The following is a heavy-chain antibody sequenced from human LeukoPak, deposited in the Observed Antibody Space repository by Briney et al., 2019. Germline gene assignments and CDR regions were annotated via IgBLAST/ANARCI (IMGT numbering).Heavy chain of an antibody. CDR1: GFTFSSYA. V-gene: IGHV3-64*04. J-gene: IGHJ6*02. D-gene: IGHD2-15*01. CDR3: AKDLPGVVEVVTYGMDV. CDR2: ISSNGGST. Sequence: GGSLRLSCSASGFTFSSYAMHWVRQAPGKGLEYVSAISSNGGSTYYADSVKGRFTISRDNSKNTLYLQMNSLRAEDTAVYYCAKDLPGVVEVVTYGMDVWGQGTTVTVSS.